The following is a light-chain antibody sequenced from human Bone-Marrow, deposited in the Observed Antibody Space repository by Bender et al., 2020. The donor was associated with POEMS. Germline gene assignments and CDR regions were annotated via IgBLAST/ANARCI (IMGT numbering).Light chain of an antibody. CDR2: YVS. CDR1: SSDVGAYDR. CDR3: ASYSSTNTLVV. J-gene: IGLJ2*01. V-gene: IGLV2-14*03. Sequence: QSALTQPASVSGSPGQSITISCTGISSDVGAYDRVSWYQHHPGKPPKLLFYYVSSRPSGVSLRFSGSKSGNTASLTISGLQAEDEGDFYCASYSSTNTLVVFGGGTKVTVL.